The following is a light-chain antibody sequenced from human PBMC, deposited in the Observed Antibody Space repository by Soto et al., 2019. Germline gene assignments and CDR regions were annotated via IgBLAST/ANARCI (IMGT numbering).Light chain of an antibody. V-gene: IGLV2-8*01. J-gene: IGLJ1*01. Sequence: QSALTQPPSASESPGQAVTISCIGTSSDVGAYNYVSWYQQHPGKVPKLMIYEVSKRPSGVPDRFSASKSGNTASLTVSGIQAEDEADYYCSSHGGSNICYIFGTGTNVTVL. CDR2: EVS. CDR1: SSDVGAYNY. CDR3: SSHGGSNICYI.